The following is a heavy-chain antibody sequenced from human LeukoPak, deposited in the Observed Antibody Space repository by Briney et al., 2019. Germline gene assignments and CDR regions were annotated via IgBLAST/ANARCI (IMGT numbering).Heavy chain of an antibody. Sequence: PGRSLRLSCAASGFTFSSYGMPWVRQAPGQGLEWVAVISYDGSNKYYPDSVKGRFTISRDNSKNTLYLQMNSLRAEDTAVYYCAKDEAVVPAASAFDIWGQGTMVTVSS. V-gene: IGHV3-30*18. CDR2: ISYDGSNK. CDR3: AKDEAVVPAASAFDI. CDR1: GFTFSSYG. D-gene: IGHD2-2*01. J-gene: IGHJ3*02.